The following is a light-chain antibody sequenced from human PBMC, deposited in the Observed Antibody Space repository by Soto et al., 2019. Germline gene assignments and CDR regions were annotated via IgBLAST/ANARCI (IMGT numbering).Light chain of an antibody. CDR2: GAS. CDR3: QQYGTAPRT. J-gene: IGKJ1*01. Sequence: EIVLTQSPGTLSLSLGERDTLSCRASQGVSSYLGWYQQKPGQAPRLLIYGASSSATGISDRFSGSGSGTDFTLTISRLEPEDFAVYFCQQYGTAPRTFGQGTKVDIK. V-gene: IGKV3-20*01. CDR1: QGVSSY.